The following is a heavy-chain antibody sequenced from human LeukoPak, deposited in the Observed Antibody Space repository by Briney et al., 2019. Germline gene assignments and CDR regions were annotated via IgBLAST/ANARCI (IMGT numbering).Heavy chain of an antibody. J-gene: IGHJ4*02. CDR2: ISSNGGST. V-gene: IGHV3-64D*06. CDR3: VKDVSRYSGYDSTFDY. Sequence: PGGSLRLSCAASGFTFSSYGMHWVRQAPGKGLEYVSAISSNGGSTYYADSVKGRFTISRDNSKNTLYLQMSSLRAEDTAVYYCVKDVSRYSGYDSTFDYWGQGTLVTVSS. D-gene: IGHD5-12*01. CDR1: GFTFSSYG.